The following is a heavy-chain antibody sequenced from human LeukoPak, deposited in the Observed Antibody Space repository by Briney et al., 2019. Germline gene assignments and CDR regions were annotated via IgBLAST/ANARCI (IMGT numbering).Heavy chain of an antibody. D-gene: IGHD6-6*01. J-gene: IGHJ6*02. CDR2: TLYRSKWYN. V-gene: IGHV6-1*01. CDR1: GDSVSYNVAA. Sequence: SQTLSLTCAISGDSVSYNVAAWNWIRQPPSRGLEWLGRTLYRSKWYNDYAESVKSRITINPDTSKNQFTLQLKSVTPEDTAVYYCARLSYSSSSEYYGMDVWGQGTTVTVSS. CDR3: ARLSYSSSSEYYGMDV.